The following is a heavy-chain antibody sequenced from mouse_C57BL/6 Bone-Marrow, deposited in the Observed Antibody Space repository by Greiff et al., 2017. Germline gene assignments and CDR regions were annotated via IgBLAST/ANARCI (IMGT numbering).Heavy chain of an antibody. CDR3: ARSGGQGYFDY. Sequence: EVKLVESGPELVKPGASVKMSCKASGYTFTDYNMHWVKQSHGKSLEWIGYINPNNGGTSYNQKFKDKATMTVNKSSSTAYMELRSLTSEDSAVYYCARSGGQGYFDYWGQGTTLTVSS. V-gene: IGHV1-22*01. J-gene: IGHJ2*01. CDR2: INPNNGGT. CDR1: GYTFTDYN. D-gene: IGHD3-1*01.